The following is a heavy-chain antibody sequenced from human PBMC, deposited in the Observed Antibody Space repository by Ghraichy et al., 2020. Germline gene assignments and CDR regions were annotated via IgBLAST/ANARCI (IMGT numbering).Heavy chain of an antibody. CDR2: ISGSGGST. V-gene: IGHV3-23*01. CDR1: GFTFSSYA. Sequence: GESLNISCAASGFTFSSYAMSWVRQAPGKGLEWVSAISGSGGSTYYADSVKGRFTISRDNSKNTLYLQMNSLRAEDTAVYYCAKAPRSSEGVEIDSSSWYYWGQGTLVTVSS. CDR3: AKAPRSSEGVEIDSSSWYY. J-gene: IGHJ4*02. D-gene: IGHD6-13*01.